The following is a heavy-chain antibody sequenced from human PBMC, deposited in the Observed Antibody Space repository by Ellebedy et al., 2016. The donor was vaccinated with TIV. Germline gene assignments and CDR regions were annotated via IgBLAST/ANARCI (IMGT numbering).Heavy chain of an antibody. Sequence: ASVKVSCXASGYTLATYDINWVRQATGQGLEWMGWMNPNTGDTGYAQKFQGRVTMTRNTSINTAYMELSSLGSEDTALYYCARDGAPLPPIGDNGNWFDPWGQGSLITVSS. CDR1: GYTLATYD. CDR3: ARDGAPLPPIGDNGNWFDP. J-gene: IGHJ5*02. V-gene: IGHV1-8*02. D-gene: IGHD4-17*01. CDR2: MNPNTGDT.